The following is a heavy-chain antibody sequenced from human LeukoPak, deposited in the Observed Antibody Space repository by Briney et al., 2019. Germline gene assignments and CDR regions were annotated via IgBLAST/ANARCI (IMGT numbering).Heavy chain of an antibody. Sequence: PGGSLRLSCAASGFTFSSYGMHWVRQAPGKGLEWVAVISYDGSNKYYADSVKGRFTISRDNSKNTLYLQMNSLRAEDTAVYYCAKDMYYYDSSGYSFDYWGRGTLVTVSS. CDR2: ISYDGSNK. J-gene: IGHJ4*02. CDR3: AKDMYYYDSSGYSFDY. V-gene: IGHV3-30*18. CDR1: GFTFSSYG. D-gene: IGHD3-22*01.